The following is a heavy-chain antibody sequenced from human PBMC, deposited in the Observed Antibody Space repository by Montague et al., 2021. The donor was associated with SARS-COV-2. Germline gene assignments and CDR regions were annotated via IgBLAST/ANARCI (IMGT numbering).Heavy chain of an antibody. Sequence: SETLSLTCTVSGYSIGSGDYWGWIRQPPRKGLEWIRSIYHSATTXXDPXXXSRLTMLIDTSTNQFSLRLTSVTAADTAVFFCVREKAGGLRNVFDIWGQGTTVTVSS. V-gene: IGHV4-38-2*02. CDR2: IYHSATT. J-gene: IGHJ3*02. CDR1: GYSIGSGDY. CDR3: VREKAGGLRNVFDI.